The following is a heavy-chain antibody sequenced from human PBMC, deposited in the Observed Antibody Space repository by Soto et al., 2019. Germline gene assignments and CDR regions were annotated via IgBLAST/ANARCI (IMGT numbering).Heavy chain of an antibody. CDR3: AITHLRFGEHHY. Sequence: QVQLVQSGAEVKKPGASVKVSCKASGYTFTSYDINWVRQATGQGLEWMGWMNTNSGNTGNAQKLQGRATMTRNTSISTAYMELSSLRSEDTAVYYCAITHLRFGEHHYWGQGTLVTVSS. CDR1: GYTFTSYD. V-gene: IGHV1-8*01. D-gene: IGHD3-10*01. CDR2: MNTNSGNT. J-gene: IGHJ4*02.